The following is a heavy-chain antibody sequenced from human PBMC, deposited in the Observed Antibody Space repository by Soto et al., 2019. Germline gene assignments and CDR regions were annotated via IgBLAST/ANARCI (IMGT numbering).Heavy chain of an antibody. CDR3: ARDPEGINDFNY. Sequence: EVQLVESGGCLVQPGGSMRLSCAASGFTFSHYGMNWARQVPGRGLEWVTHINSGGGTKSYSDSVKVRFTISRDDAKNTLYLQMNSLRADDTAIYYVARDPEGINDFNYWGQGTLVTVSS. CDR1: GFTFSHYG. CDR2: INSGGGTK. J-gene: IGHJ4*02. V-gene: IGHV3-48*03. D-gene: IGHD2-21*01.